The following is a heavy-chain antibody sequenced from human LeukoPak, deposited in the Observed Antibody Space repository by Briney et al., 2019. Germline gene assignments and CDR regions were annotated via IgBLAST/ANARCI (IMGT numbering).Heavy chain of an antibody. Sequence: GASVKVSCKASGYTFTSYDINWVRQATGQGLEWMGWMNPNSGNTGYAQKFQGRVTMTRNTSISTAYMELSSLRSEDTAVYYCARGRGEVLWFGELMGRYYYYYMDVWGKGTTDTVSS. V-gene: IGHV1-8*01. CDR2: MNPNSGNT. CDR3: ARGRGEVLWFGELMGRYYYYYMDV. CDR1: GYTFTSYD. J-gene: IGHJ6*03. D-gene: IGHD3-10*01.